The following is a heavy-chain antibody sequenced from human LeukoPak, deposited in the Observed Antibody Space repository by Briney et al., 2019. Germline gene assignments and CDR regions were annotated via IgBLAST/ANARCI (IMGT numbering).Heavy chain of an antibody. CDR1: GGSFSGYY. CDR2: INHSGST. Sequence: SETRSLTCAVYGGSFSGYYWSWIRQPPGKGLEWIGEINHSGSTNYNPSLKSRVTISVDTSKNQFSLKLSSVTAADTAVYYCARFISASVGSNWFDPWGQGTLVTVSS. CDR3: ARFISASVGSNWFDP. V-gene: IGHV4-34*01. J-gene: IGHJ5*02.